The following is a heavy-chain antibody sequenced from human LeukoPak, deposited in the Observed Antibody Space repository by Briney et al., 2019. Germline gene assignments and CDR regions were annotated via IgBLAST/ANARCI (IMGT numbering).Heavy chain of an antibody. D-gene: IGHD3-10*01. Sequence: GGSLRLSCAASGFTFSSYEMNWVRQAPGKGLEWVSYISSSGSTIYYADSVKGRFTISRDNAKNSLYLQMNSLRAEDTALYYRAKSIYYYGSGSINDAFDIWGQGTMVTVSS. CDR1: GFTFSSYE. CDR3: AKSIYYYGSGSINDAFDI. CDR2: ISSSGSTI. J-gene: IGHJ3*02. V-gene: IGHV3-48*03.